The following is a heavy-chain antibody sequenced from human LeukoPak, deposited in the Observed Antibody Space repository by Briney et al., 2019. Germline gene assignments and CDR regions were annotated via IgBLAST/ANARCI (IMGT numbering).Heavy chain of an antibody. CDR1: GGTFSSYA. CDR2: IIPIFGTA. Sequence: GSSVKVSCKATGGTFSSYAISWVRQAPGHGLEWMGGIIPIFGTANYAQKFQGRVTITADESTSTAYMELSSLRSEDTAVYYCARPSTSTDAFDIWGQGTMVTVSS. V-gene: IGHV1-69*01. J-gene: IGHJ3*02. CDR3: ARPSTSTDAFDI. D-gene: IGHD5/OR15-5a*01.